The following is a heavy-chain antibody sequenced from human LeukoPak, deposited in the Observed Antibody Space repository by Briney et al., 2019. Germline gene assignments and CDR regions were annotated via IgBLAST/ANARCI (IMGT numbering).Heavy chain of an antibody. CDR1: GGSISSYY. CDR2: IYYSGST. D-gene: IGHD6-19*01. Sequence: SETLSLTCTVSGGSISSYYWSWIRQPPGKGLEWIGYIYYSGSTNYNPSLKSRVTLSVDTSKNHFSLKLSSVTAADTAVYYCARAWAVANNWFDPWGQGTLVTVSS. J-gene: IGHJ5*02. V-gene: IGHV4-59*01. CDR3: ARAWAVANNWFDP.